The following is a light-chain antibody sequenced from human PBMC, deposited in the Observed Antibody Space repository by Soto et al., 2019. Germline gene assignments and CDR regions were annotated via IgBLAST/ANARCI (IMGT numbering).Light chain of an antibody. CDR3: QQYNLYLSYT. CDR2: DAS. CDR1: QSVSRW. J-gene: IGKJ2*01. Sequence: DIQITQSPSTLSASVGDRVTITCRATQSVSRWLAWYQQKPGRAPKLLIYDASTLESGVPSRFSGGGSGTLFTLTISSLQTEDFATYYCQQYNLYLSYTFGQGTKLQIK. V-gene: IGKV1-5*01.